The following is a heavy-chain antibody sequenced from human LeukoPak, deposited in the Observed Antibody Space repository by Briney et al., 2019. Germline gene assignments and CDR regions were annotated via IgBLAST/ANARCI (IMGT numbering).Heavy chain of an antibody. CDR3: TRRQTYFDY. V-gene: IGHV4-59*08. J-gene: IGHJ4*02. Sequence: SETLSLTCTVSGGSISPYFWSWIRQPPGKGLEWIGYIYYSGSTNYNPSLKSRVTISVDTSKNQFSLKLSSVTAADTAVYYCTRRQTYFDYWGQGTLVTVSS. CDR1: GGSISPYF. CDR2: IYYSGST.